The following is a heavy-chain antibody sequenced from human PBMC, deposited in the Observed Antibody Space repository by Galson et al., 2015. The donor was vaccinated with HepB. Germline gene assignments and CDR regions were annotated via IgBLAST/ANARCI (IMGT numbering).Heavy chain of an antibody. V-gene: IGHV1-18*01. Sequence: SVKVSCKASGYTFTSYGISWVRQAPGQGLEWMGWISAYNGNTNYAQKLQGRVTLTTDTSTSTAYMELRSLRSDDTAVYYCARVYYYDSSGYSYYFDYWGQGTLVTVSS. CDR1: GYTFTSYG. CDR3: ARVYYYDSSGYSYYFDY. J-gene: IGHJ4*02. CDR2: ISAYNGNT. D-gene: IGHD3-22*01.